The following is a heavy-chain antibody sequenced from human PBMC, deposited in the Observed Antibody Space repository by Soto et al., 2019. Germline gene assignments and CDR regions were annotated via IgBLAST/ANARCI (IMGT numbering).Heavy chain of an antibody. V-gene: IGHV1-69*13. CDR1: GGTFSSYA. D-gene: IGHD4-4*01. Sequence: GASVKVSCKASGGTFSSYASSWVRQAPGQGLEWMGGIIPIFGTANYAQKFQGRVTITADESTSTAYMELSSLRSEDTAVYYCARSVGDYSPVAGWFDPWGQGTLVTVSS. J-gene: IGHJ5*02. CDR2: IIPIFGTA. CDR3: ARSVGDYSPVAGWFDP.